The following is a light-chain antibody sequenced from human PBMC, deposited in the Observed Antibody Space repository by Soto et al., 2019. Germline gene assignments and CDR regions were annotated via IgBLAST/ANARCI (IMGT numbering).Light chain of an antibody. Sequence: EIVMTQSPATLSVSPGERATLSCRASQSISITLAWYQQKPGQAPRLLIYGASTRATGIPARFSGSGSGTEFTLTISSLQSEDLADYYCQQYTEWPWTFGQGTKVEI. CDR3: QQYTEWPWT. CDR1: QSISIT. V-gene: IGKV3-15*01. J-gene: IGKJ1*01. CDR2: GAS.